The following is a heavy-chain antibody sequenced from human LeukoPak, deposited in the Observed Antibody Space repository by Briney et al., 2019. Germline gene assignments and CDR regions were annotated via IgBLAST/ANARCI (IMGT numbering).Heavy chain of an antibody. J-gene: IGHJ6*02. Sequence: GGSLRLSCAASGFTFSSYNMNWVRQAPGKGLEWVSYISSSNRTKYYADSVKGRFTLSRDSAKNSLYLQMNSMRAEDTAVYYCVREEGLPPDYYYYGLDVWGQGTTVIVSS. CDR2: ISSSNRTK. CDR3: VREEGLPPDYYYYGLDV. V-gene: IGHV3-48*04. CDR1: GFTFSSYN. D-gene: IGHD5-12*01.